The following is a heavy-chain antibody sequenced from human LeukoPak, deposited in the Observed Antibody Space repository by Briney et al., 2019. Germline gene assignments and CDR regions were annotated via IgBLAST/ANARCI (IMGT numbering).Heavy chain of an antibody. CDR3: ARDYPSPSGPAIGMDV. J-gene: IGHJ6*02. CDR2: ISAYNGNT. Sequence: GASVKVSCKASGYTFTSYGISWVRQAPGQGLEWMGWISAYNGNTNYAQKLQGRVTMTTDTSTSTAYMKLRSLRSDDTAVYYCARDYPSPSGPAIGMDVWGQGTTVTVSS. V-gene: IGHV1-18*01. D-gene: IGHD2-8*02. CDR1: GYTFTSYG.